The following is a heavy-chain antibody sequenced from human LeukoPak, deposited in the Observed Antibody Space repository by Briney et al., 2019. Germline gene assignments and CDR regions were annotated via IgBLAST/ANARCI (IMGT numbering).Heavy chain of an antibody. Sequence: GGSLRLSCAASGFIFSTFAVIWVRQPPGKGLEWVSSIFPSGGEIHYADSVRGRFTISRDNSKSTLSLQMNSLRAEDTAIYYCETYRQLLLPFESWGQGTLVTVS. CDR3: ETYRQLLLPFES. J-gene: IGHJ4*02. D-gene: IGHD1-1*01. CDR1: GFIFSTFA. V-gene: IGHV3-23*01. CDR2: IFPSGGEI.